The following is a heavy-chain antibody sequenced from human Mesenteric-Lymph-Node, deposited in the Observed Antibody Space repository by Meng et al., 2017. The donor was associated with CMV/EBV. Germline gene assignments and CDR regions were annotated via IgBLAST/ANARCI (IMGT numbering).Heavy chain of an antibody. CDR1: GGTFSSYT. CDR2: ILPILGIA. Sequence: QVQLVQSGAEVKKPGSSVKVSCKASGGTFSSYTSSWVRQAPGQGLEWMGRILPILGIANYAQKFQGRVTITADKSTSTAYMELSSLRSEDTAVYYCAGGIAASGSRWFDPWGQGTLVTVSS. D-gene: IGHD6-13*01. J-gene: IGHJ5*02. V-gene: IGHV1-69*02. CDR3: AGGIAASGSRWFDP.